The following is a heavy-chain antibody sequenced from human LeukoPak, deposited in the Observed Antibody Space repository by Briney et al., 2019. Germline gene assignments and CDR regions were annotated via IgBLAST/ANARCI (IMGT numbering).Heavy chain of an antibody. Sequence: SESLSPTCTVSGGSISSYYWSWIRQPPGKGLEWIGYIYYSGSTNYNPSLKSRVTISVDTSKNQFSLKLSSVTAADTAVYYCARRRLNWGAFDIWGRGTMVTVSS. D-gene: IGHD7-27*01. CDR3: ARRRLNWGAFDI. V-gene: IGHV4-59*08. J-gene: IGHJ3*02. CDR1: GGSISSYY. CDR2: IYYSGST.